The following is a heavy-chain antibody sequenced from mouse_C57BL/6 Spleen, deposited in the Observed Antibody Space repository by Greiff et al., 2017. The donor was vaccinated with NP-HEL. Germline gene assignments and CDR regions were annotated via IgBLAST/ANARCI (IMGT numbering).Heavy chain of an antibody. J-gene: IGHJ4*01. CDR3: ARDRSNSNYAMDY. CDR1: GFTFSSYA. CDR2: ISDGGSYT. D-gene: IGHD2-5*01. Sequence: EVHLVESGGGLVKPGGSLKLSCAASGFTFSSYAMSWVRQTPEKRLEWVATISDGGSYTYYPDNVKGRFTISRDNAKNNLYLQMSHLKSEDTAMYYCARDRSNSNYAMDYGGQGTSVTVSS. V-gene: IGHV5-4*01.